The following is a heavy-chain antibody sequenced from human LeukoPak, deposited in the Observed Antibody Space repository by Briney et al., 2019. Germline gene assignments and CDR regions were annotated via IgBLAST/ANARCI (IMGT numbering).Heavy chain of an antibody. V-gene: IGHV3-48*03. CDR1: GFTFSSYE. CDR3: ARGPRGELFDYYSDY. D-gene: IGHD3-10*01. Sequence: GGSLRLSCAASGFTFSSYEMNWVRQAPGKGLEWVSYISSGGSSIHYADSVKGRFTISRDNAKNSLYLQMNSLRAEDTAVYYCARGPRGELFDYYSDYWGQGTLVTVSS. J-gene: IGHJ4*02. CDR2: ISSGGSSI.